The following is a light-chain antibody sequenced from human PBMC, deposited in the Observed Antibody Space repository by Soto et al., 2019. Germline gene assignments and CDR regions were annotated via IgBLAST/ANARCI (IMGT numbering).Light chain of an antibody. V-gene: IGKV1-39*01. CDR3: QQSYTSWWT. J-gene: IGKJ1*01. CDR2: AAS. Sequence: IQLTQSPSSLSASVGDRVTITCRASQDIGIYLAWYQQKPGKAPNLLIYAASSLQSWVPSRFTGSGSGTDFTLTISSLRPEDFATYYCQQSYTSWWTFGQGTKVDIK. CDR1: QDIGIY.